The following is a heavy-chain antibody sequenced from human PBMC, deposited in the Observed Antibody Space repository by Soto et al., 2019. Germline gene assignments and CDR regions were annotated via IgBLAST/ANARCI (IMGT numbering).Heavy chain of an antibody. V-gene: IGHV4-59*01. D-gene: IGHD6-25*01. CDR2: IYYSGST. Sequence: QVQLQESGPGLVKPSETLSLTCTVSGGSISSYYWSWIRQPPGKGLEWIGYIYYSGSTNYNPSLTSRVTITVGTSKNPFPLKLSSVTAADTAVYYCARPHGGSSGWDNWFDPWGQGTLVTVSS. CDR3: ARPHGGSSGWDNWFDP. J-gene: IGHJ5*02. CDR1: GGSISSYY.